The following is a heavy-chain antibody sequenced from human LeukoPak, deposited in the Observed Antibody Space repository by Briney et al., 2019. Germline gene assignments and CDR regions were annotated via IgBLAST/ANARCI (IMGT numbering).Heavy chain of an antibody. CDR2: INAGNGNT. CDR1: GYTFTSYA. V-gene: IGHV1-3*03. D-gene: IGHD2-2*01. CDR3: ARGYCSSTSCYVGGFDY. Sequence: SCAASGYTFTSYAMHWVRQAPGQRLEWMGWINAGNGNTKYSQEFQGRVTITRDTSASTAYMELSSLRSEDMAVYYCARGYCSSTSCYVGGFDYWGQGTLVTVSS. J-gene: IGHJ4*02.